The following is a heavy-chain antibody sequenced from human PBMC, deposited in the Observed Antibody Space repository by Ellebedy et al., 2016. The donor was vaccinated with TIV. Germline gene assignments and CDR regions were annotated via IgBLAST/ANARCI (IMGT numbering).Heavy chain of an antibody. CDR3: ARDLYGTTGTTDY. J-gene: IGHJ4*02. V-gene: IGHV3-7*01. CDR1: GFTFRSYW. CDR2: IKQDGSEI. Sequence: GESLKISCAASGFTFRSYWMSWVRQAPEKGLEWVANIKQDGSEIYYVDSVKGRFTISRDNAKNSLYLQMNSLGAEDTAVYYCARDLYGTTGTTDYWGQGTLVTVSS. D-gene: IGHD1-1*01.